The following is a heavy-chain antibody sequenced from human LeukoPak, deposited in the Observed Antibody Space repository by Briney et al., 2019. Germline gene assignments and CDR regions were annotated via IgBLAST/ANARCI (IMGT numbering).Heavy chain of an antibody. Sequence: ASVKVSCKASGYTLNTYGVSWVRQAPGQGLEWMGWISAYNGNTNYAQKLQGRVTMTTDTSTSTAYMELRSLRSDDTAVYYCARDYCGGDCYSWDDSFDIWGQGTMVTVSS. CDR1: GYTLNTYG. CDR2: ISAYNGNT. V-gene: IGHV1-18*01. CDR3: ARDYCGGDCYSWDDSFDI. D-gene: IGHD2-21*02. J-gene: IGHJ3*02.